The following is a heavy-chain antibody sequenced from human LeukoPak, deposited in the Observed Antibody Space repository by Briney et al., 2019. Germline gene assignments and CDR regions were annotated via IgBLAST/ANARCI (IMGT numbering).Heavy chain of an antibody. Sequence: GGSLRLSCAASGFTFSSYAMSWVRQAPGKGLEWVSFIYSAGSTYYADSVRGRFTISSDNSKNTLYLQMNGLRAEDTAVYYCAREGRLAGTSDYWGQGTLVTVSS. V-gene: IGHV3-66*01. CDR1: GFTFSSYA. CDR3: AREGRLAGTSDY. D-gene: IGHD6-19*01. CDR2: IYSAGST. J-gene: IGHJ4*02.